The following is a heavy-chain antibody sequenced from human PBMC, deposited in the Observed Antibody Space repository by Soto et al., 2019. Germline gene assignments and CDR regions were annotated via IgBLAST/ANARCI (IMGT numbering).Heavy chain of an antibody. D-gene: IGHD3-22*01. CDR1: GYSFTGYY. J-gene: IGHJ4*02. CDR3: ARAYNSSGSGLLY. Sequence: GASVKVSCKASGYSFTGYYMHWVRQAPGQGPEWMGWINPNTGGTKYIEKFQDWVTKTRDTSINTAYLELSSLRSNDTAVYYCARAYNSSGSGLLYWGQGTPATVSS. CDR2: INPNTGGT. V-gene: IGHV1-2*04.